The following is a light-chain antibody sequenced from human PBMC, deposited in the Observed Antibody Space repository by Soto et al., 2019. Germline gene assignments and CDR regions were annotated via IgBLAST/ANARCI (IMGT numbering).Light chain of an antibody. V-gene: IGKV3D-15*01. CDR3: QQYNNWGLS. Sequence: IVMTQSPATLSVSPGEGVTLSCRASENVGTNLAWYQQKPGQAPRLLIYGSSTRATGIPATFSGSGSGTEFTLTISSLQSXESAIYYCQQYNNWGLSFGGGTKVDIK. J-gene: IGKJ4*01. CDR2: GSS. CDR1: ENVGTN.